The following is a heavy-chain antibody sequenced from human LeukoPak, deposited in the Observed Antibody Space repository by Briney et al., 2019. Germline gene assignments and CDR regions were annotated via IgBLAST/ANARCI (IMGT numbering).Heavy chain of an antibody. J-gene: IGHJ4*02. CDR2: ISSDGDAT. CDR3: ARADCSISSCYTVAY. V-gene: IGHV3-64*01. Sequence: GGSLRVFCAASGFTFNSYAMQWVRQAPGEGLEYVSGISSDGDATYYANSVKERFIISRDNSRNMLYLQMGSLRAEDMAVYYCARADCSISSCYTVAYWGQGTLVTVSS. CDR1: GFTFNSYA. D-gene: IGHD2-2*02.